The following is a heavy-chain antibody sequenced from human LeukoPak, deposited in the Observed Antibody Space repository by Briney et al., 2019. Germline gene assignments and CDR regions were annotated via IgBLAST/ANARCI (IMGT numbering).Heavy chain of an antibody. Sequence: SETLSLTCAVYGGSFSGYYWSWIRQPPGKGLEWIGEINHSGSTNYNPSLESRVTISVDTSKNQFSLKLSSVTAADTAVYYCARGVTTIFGVAEDYFDYWGQGTLVTVSS. CDR2: INHSGST. J-gene: IGHJ4*02. CDR3: ARGVTTIFGVAEDYFDY. CDR1: GGSFSGYY. V-gene: IGHV4-34*01. D-gene: IGHD3-3*01.